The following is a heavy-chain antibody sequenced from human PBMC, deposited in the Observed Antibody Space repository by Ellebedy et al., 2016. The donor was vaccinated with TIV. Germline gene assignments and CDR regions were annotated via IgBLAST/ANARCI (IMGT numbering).Heavy chain of an antibody. J-gene: IGHJ3*02. CDR3: TRSMNSAFDI. CDR2: LNRDGENT. D-gene: IGHD1/OR15-1a*01. V-gene: IGHV3-74*01. CDR1: GITLSEYW. Sequence: GESLKISCQASGITLSEYWLHWVRQAPEKGLVWVSSLNRDGENTDYADSVKGRFTISRDTAKSTIYLQMDSLRAEDAAVYYCTRSMNSAFDIWGQGTLVTVSS.